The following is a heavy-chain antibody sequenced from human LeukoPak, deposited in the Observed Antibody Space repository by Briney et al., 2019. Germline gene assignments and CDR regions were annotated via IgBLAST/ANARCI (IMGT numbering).Heavy chain of an antibody. D-gene: IGHD3-9*01. Sequence: SQTLSLTCALSGDSVSRNSAAWNWIPQSPSKGLEWLARTYYRSKWYNDYAVSVKSRITINPDPSKNQFSLQLNCVTPGDTAVCYCTRATYYDILTVDGLFDYWGQGNLVTVSS. CDR2: TYYRSKWYN. J-gene: IGHJ4*02. CDR1: GDSVSRNSAA. V-gene: IGHV6-1*01. CDR3: TRATYYDILTVDGLFDY.